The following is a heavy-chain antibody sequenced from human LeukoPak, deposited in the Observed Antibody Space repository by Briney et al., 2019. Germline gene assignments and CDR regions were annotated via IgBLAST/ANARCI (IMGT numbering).Heavy chain of an antibody. Sequence: GESLKISCKGSGYSFTSYWIGWVRQVPGKGLEWMGVIYPGDSDTRYSPSFQGQVTISADKSISTAYLQWSSLKASDTAMYYCARVNYGDYGPLLAQPLGYWGQGTLVTVSS. CDR1: GYSFTSYW. CDR3: ARVNYGDYGPLLAQPLGY. D-gene: IGHD4-17*01. J-gene: IGHJ4*02. V-gene: IGHV5-51*01. CDR2: IYPGDSDT.